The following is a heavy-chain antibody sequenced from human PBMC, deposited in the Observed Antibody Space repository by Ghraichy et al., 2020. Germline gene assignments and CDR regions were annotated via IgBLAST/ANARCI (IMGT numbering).Heavy chain of an antibody. CDR1: GYTFTGYY. CDR3: ARGLRSVVVVPAKNWFDP. CDR2: INPNSGGT. Sequence: ASVKVSCKASGYTFTGYYMHWVRQAPGQRLEWMGWINPNSGGTNYAQKFQGRVTMTRDTSISTAYMELSRLRSDDTAVYYCARGLRSVVVVPAKNWFDPWGQGTLVTVSS. J-gene: IGHJ5*02. V-gene: IGHV1-2*02. D-gene: IGHD2-2*01.